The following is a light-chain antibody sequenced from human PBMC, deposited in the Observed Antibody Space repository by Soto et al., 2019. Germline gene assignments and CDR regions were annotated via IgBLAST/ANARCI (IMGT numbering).Light chain of an antibody. V-gene: IGLV8-61*01. CDR1: SGSVSTTYY. CDR2: NTN. J-gene: IGLJ2*01. CDR3: VLYMGSGSVV. Sequence: QTVVTQEQSFSVSPGGTVTITCGLSSGSVSTTYYPSWYQQTPGQAPRTLIYNTNGRSSGVPDRFSGSILGNKAALTITGAQADYECDYYCVLYMGSGSVVFGGGTKLTVL.